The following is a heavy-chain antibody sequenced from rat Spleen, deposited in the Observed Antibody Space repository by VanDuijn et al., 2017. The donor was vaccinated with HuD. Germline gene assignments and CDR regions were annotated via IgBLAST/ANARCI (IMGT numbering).Heavy chain of an antibody. Sequence: QVQLKESGPGLVQPSQTLSLTCTVSGFSLTNNGVSWVRQPPGKDLEWMGGIWGDGSTNYNSALKSRLSISRDTSKSQVFLKMNSLQTEDTAIYFCTRSWGYYYDGSPQWFAYWGQGTLVTVSS. CDR2: IWGDGST. J-gene: IGHJ3*01. CDR3: TRSWGYYYDGSPQWFAY. CDR1: GFSLTNNG. D-gene: IGHD1-12*03. V-gene: IGHV2-1*01.